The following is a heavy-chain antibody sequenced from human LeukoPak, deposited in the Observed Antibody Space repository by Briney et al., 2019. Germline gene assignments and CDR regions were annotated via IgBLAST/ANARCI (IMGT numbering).Heavy chain of an antibody. J-gene: IGHJ6*02. Sequence: KPSQTLSLTCAVSGGSISSGGYSWSWVRQPPGKGLEWIGYIYHSGSTYYNPSLKSRVTISVDRSKNQFSLKLSSVTAADTAVYCCARPGRSPLRRHYYGMDVWGQGTTVTVSS. D-gene: IGHD3-10*01. V-gene: IGHV4-30-2*01. CDR3: ARPGRSPLRRHYYGMDV. CDR2: IYHSGST. CDR1: GGSISSGGYS.